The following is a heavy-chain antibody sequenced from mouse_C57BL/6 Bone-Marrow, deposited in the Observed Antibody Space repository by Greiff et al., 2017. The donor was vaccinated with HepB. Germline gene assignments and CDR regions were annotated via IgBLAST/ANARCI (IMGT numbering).Heavy chain of an antibody. CDR1: GYTFTDHT. CDR2: IYPRDGSN. D-gene: IGHD2-2*01. Sequence: VQLQQSDAELVKPGASVKISCKVSGYTFTDHTIHWMKQRPEQGLEWIGYIYPRDGSNKYNEKFKGKATLTADKSSSTAYMQLNSLTSEDAAVYFCARTGGYGDDDGAWFAYWGQGTLVTVSA. J-gene: IGHJ3*01. V-gene: IGHV1-78*01. CDR3: ARTGGYGDDDGAWFAY.